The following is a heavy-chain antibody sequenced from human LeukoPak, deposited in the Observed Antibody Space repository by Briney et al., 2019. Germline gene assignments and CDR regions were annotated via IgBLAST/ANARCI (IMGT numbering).Heavy chain of an antibody. D-gene: IGHD6-13*01. CDR1: EFTFSSYS. J-gene: IGHJ4*02. Sequence: PGGSLRLSCAAPEFTFSSYSMSWVRQAPGKGLEWVSCISSGSTYIYYADSVKGRFTIARDNAKNSLYLQMNSLRVEDTAVYYCARHSPIEGGGQQPNFDYWGQGNLVTVSS. CDR3: ARHSPIEGGGQQPNFDY. V-gene: IGHV3-21*01. CDR2: ISSGSTYI.